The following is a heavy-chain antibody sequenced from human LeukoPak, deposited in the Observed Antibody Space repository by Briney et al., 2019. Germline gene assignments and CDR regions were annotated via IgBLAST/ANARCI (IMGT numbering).Heavy chain of an antibody. CDR3: AKALGYCSSTSCYNYYYGMDV. V-gene: IGHV5-51*01. J-gene: IGHJ6*02. CDR2: IYPGDSDT. Sequence: GESLKISCKGSGYSFTSYWIAWVRQMPGKGLEWMGIIYPGDSDTRYSPSFQGQVTISADKSIGTAYLQWSSLKASDTAMYYCAKALGYCSSTSCYNYYYGMDVWGQGTTVTVSS. D-gene: IGHD2-2*01. CDR1: GYSFTSYW.